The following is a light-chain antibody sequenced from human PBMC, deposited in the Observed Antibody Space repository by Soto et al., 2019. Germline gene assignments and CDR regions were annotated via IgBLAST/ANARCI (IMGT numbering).Light chain of an antibody. J-gene: IGKJ5*01. CDR3: QQYYSSPIT. CDR1: QSVLYRTNNKNH. CDR2: WAS. V-gene: IGKV4-1*01. Sequence: DIVMTQSPDSLAVSLGERATINCKSSQSVLYRTNNKNHLSWYQQKPGQPPKLPFYWASTRESGVPDRFSGSGSGTDFTLTISSLQAEDVVVYYCQQYYSSPITSGQGTRLEI.